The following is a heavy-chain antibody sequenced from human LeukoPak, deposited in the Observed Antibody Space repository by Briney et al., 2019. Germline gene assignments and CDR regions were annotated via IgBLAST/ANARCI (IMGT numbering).Heavy chain of an antibody. V-gene: IGHV4-38-2*01. J-gene: IGHJ4*02. CDR2: IYHSGSS. CDR1: GYSICRDYY. CDR3: ARRWDSSGFDY. D-gene: IGHD3-22*01. Sequence: PSETPPLTCAVSGYSICRDYYGAWIRQPPGKGLEWIGSIYHSGSSYYNPSLKWRVTISGDTSKNQFSLKRSSVTAADTAVYYCARRWDSSGFDYWGQETLVTVSS.